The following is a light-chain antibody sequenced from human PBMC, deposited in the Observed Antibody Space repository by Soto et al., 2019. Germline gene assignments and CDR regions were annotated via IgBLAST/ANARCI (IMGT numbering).Light chain of an antibody. CDR1: QSVRTN. V-gene: IGKV3-15*01. J-gene: IGKJ2*01. CDR2: GAS. CDR3: QQYNDWPGT. Sequence: EIVMTQSPGTLSVFPGERATLSCRASQSVRTNLAWYQQKPGQAPRLLIYGASTRAPGIPARFSGSGAGTELTLTISSLQSEDFSVYYCQQYNDWPGTFGQWTTLEVK.